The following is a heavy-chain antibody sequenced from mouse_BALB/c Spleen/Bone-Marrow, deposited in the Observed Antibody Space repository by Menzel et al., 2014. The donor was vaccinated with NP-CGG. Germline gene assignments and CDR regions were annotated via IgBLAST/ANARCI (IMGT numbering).Heavy chain of an antibody. CDR1: GYSFTSYF. V-gene: IGHV1-37*01. D-gene: IGHD1-3*01. J-gene: IGHJ2*01. CDR3: GRETKKYVNYLDY. CDR2: INPYNGET. Sequence: VKLQQPGPELVKPGASVKISCKASGYSFTSYFMNWVKQSHGKSLERIGRINPYNGETFYNQKLKGKATLTADKSSSTAHMEFVSLTSEDSAVYDCGRETKKYVNYLDYWGQGTTLTVSS.